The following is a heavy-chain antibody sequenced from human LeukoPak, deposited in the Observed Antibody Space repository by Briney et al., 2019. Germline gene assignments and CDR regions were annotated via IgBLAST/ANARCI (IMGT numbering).Heavy chain of an antibody. CDR2: ISWNSGSI. V-gene: IGHV3-9*01. Sequence: GGSLRLSCAASGFTFDDYAMHWVRQAPGKGLEWVSGISWNSGSIGYADSVKGRFTISRDNAENSLYLQMNSLRAEDTALYYCATGGDVGATNDYWGQGTLVTVSS. J-gene: IGHJ4*02. D-gene: IGHD1-26*01. CDR3: ATGGDVGATNDY. CDR1: GFTFDDYA.